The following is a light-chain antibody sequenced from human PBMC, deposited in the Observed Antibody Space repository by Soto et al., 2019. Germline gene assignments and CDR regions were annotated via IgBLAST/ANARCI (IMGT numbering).Light chain of an antibody. CDR1: QTIGRN. Sequence: VSPGETATLSCRAIQTIGRNYLAWYQQTPGQAPRLLIYGASTRATGIPVRFSGSASGTEFTLTISSLQSEDFTVYYCQQYNKWPLTFGQGTKVDIK. CDR2: GAS. V-gene: IGKV3-15*01. J-gene: IGKJ1*01. CDR3: QQYNKWPLT.